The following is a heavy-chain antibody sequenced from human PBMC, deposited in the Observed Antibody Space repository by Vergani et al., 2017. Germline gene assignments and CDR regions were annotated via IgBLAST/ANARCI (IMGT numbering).Heavy chain of an antibody. V-gene: IGHV3-30-3*01. CDR2: ISYDGSNK. D-gene: IGHD6-6*01. J-gene: IGHJ4*02. CDR1: GFTFSSYA. CDR3: ARQKGYSSSSFDY. Sequence: QVQLVESGVGVVQPGRSLRLSCAASGFTFSSYAMHWVRQAPGKGLEWVAVISYDGSNKYYADSVKGRFTISRDNSKNTLYLQMNSLRAEDTAVYYCARQKGYSSSSFDYWGQGTLVTVSS.